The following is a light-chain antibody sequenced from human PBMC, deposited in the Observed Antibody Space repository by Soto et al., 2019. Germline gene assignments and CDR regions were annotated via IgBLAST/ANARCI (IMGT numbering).Light chain of an antibody. V-gene: IGLV2-11*01. J-gene: IGLJ2*01. Sequence: QSALTQPRSVSGSPGQSVTISCTGTSSDVGTYNYVSWYQQHPANAPKLLIYDVSQPPSLPPHLFSGSKASNTASLTISGLQGDDEDYYYSCSYAGRYILLFGGGTKLTVL. CDR1: SSDVGTYNY. CDR3: CSYAGRYILL. CDR2: DVS.